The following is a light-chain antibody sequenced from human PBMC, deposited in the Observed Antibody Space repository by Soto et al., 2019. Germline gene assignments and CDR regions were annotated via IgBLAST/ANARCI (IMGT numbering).Light chain of an antibody. J-gene: IGKJ1*01. Sequence: EIVLTQSPATLSVSPGERATLSCRASQSVRSYLAWYQQKPGQAPRIIIFGASGRATGIPARFSGSGSGTDFTLTISRLEPEDFAVYYCQQYGSSGTFGQGTKVDIK. CDR3: QQYGSSGT. CDR2: GAS. CDR1: QSVRSY. V-gene: IGKV3-20*01.